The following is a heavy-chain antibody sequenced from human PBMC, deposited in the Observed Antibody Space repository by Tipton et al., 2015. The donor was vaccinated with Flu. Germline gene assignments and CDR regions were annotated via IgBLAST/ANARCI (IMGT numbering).Heavy chain of an antibody. Sequence: TLSLTCTVSGGSISSSSYYWGRIRQPPGKGLEWIGSIYYSGSTYYNPSLKSRVTISVDTSKNQFSLKLSSVTAADTAVYYCARGPGRYSSGWYFVDYWGQGTLVTVSS. J-gene: IGHJ4*02. CDR2: IYYSGST. CDR3: ARGPGRYSSGWYFVDY. CDR1: GGSISSSSYY. V-gene: IGHV4-39*07. D-gene: IGHD6-19*01.